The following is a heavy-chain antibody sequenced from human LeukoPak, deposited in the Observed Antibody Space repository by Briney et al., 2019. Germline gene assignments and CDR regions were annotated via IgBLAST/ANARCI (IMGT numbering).Heavy chain of an antibody. CDR3: PEGN. Sequence: GGSLRLSCAASGFTLSSYAMSWVRQAPGKGLEWVSAISDSGNTYHADSVKGRFTISRDNSKNTLYLQMNSLRAEDTAISWFPEGNWGQGTLVTVSS. V-gene: IGHV3-23*01. D-gene: IGHD6-13*01. CDR2: ISDSGNT. J-gene: IGHJ4*02. CDR1: GFTLSSYA.